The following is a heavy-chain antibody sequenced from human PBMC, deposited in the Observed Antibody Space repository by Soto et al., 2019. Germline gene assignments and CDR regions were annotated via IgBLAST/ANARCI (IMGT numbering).Heavy chain of an antibody. CDR2: IWNDGSNN. CDR1: GFTFNNYG. V-gene: IGHV3-33*01. D-gene: IGHD6-25*01. CDR3: ARRQIPPPTRGAANARGGMDV. J-gene: IGHJ6*02. Sequence: QVQLVESGGGVVQPGSSLRLSCAASGFTFNNYGMHWVRQAPGKGLEWLAVIWNDGSNNYYANSVKGRFTISRDNSKNTLYLQMNSLRAEDAAVYYCARRQIPPPTRGAANARGGMDVWGQGTTVTVSS.